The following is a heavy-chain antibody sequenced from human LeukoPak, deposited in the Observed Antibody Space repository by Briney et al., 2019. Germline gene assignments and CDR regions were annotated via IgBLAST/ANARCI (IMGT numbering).Heavy chain of an antibody. CDR3: ARVRSYFHYYYYYMDV. D-gene: IGHD1-26*01. Sequence: PSETLSLTCTVSGGSISSYYWSWIRQPPGKGLEWIGYIYYSGSTNYNPSLKSRVTISVDTSKNQFSLKLSSVTAADTAVYYCARVRSYFHYYYYYMDVWGKGTTVTVSS. CDR2: IYYSGST. V-gene: IGHV4-59*01. CDR1: GGSISSYY. J-gene: IGHJ6*03.